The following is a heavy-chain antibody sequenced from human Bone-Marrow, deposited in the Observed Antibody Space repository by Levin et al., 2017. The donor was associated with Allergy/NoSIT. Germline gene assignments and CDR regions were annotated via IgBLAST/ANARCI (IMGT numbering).Heavy chain of an antibody. Sequence: GESLKISCAASGFTFSSYWMHWVRQAPGKGLVWVSRINSDGSNKNYADSVKGRFTISRDNAKNTLYLQMNSLRAEDTAVYYCARALIVGATSGGDYWGQGILVTVSS. J-gene: IGHJ4*02. D-gene: IGHD1-26*01. CDR3: ARALIVGATSGGDY. CDR2: INSDGSNK. V-gene: IGHV3-74*01. CDR1: GFTFSSYW.